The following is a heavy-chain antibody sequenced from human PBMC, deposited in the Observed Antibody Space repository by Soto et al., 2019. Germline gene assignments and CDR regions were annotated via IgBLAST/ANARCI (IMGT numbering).Heavy chain of an antibody. J-gene: IGHJ4*02. CDR1: GYSFGTYW. D-gene: IGHD3-9*01. CDR2: IYPDDPDT. Sequence: PGESLKISCKASGYSFGTYWIGWVRQMPGKGLEWMGIIYPDDPDTRYSPSFQGQVTISVDTSTDTAYLQWRSLKASDTAMYYCARQWDYNILTGYSYCFDNWGQGTQVTVSS. V-gene: IGHV5-51*01. CDR3: ARQWDYNILTGYSYCFDN.